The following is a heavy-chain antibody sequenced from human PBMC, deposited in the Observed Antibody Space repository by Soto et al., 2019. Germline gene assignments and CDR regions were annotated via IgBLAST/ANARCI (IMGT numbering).Heavy chain of an antibody. Sequence: SETLSLTCTVSGGSISSGGYYWSWIRQHPGKGLEWIGYIYYSGSTYYNPSLKSRVTISVDTSKNQFSLKLSSVTAADTAVYYCARDRSLGGYDYWGQGTLVTVSS. CDR1: GGSISSGGYY. V-gene: IGHV4-31*03. J-gene: IGHJ4*02. CDR2: IYYSGST. D-gene: IGHD3-16*01. CDR3: ARDRSLGGYDY.